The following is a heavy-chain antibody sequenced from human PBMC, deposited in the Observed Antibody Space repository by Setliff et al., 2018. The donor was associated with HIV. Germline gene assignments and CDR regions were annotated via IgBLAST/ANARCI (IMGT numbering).Heavy chain of an antibody. D-gene: IGHD3-10*01. CDR3: AGPRGDEAFDI. V-gene: IGHV1-69*10. CDR1: GGTFSSYG. Sequence: SVKVSCKASGGTFSSYGITWVRQAPGQGLEWIGQIISILEITAYAQKLQGRVTITADGPTNTFYMELSGLRSDDTAVYYCAGPRGDEAFDIWGQGTMVTVSS. J-gene: IGHJ3*02. CDR2: IISILEIT.